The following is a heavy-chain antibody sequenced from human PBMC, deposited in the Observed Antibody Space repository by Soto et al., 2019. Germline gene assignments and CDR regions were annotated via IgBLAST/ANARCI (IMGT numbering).Heavy chain of an antibody. CDR3: ARDSTDSSGYYAPFAY. J-gene: IGHJ4*02. V-gene: IGHV3-21*01. CDR2: ISSSSSYI. D-gene: IGHD3-22*01. Sequence: PGGSLRLSCAASGFTFSSYSMNWVRQAPGKGLEWVSSISSSSSYIYYADSVKGRFTISRDNAKNSLYLQMNSLRAEDTAVYYCARDSTDSSGYYAPFAYWGQRTLVTVSS. CDR1: GFTFSSYS.